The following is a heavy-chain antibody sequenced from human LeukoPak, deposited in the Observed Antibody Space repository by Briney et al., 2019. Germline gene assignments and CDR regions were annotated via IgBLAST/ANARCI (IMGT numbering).Heavy chain of an antibody. CDR1: GGSVSSGSYY. D-gene: IGHD5-12*01. CDR2: IYYSGST. CDR3: ARGDIVATHFDY. V-gene: IGHV4-61*01. J-gene: IGHJ4*02. Sequence: ASETLSLTGTVSGGSVSSGSYYWSWIRQPPGKGLEWIGHIYYSGSTNYNPSLKSRVTISVDTSKNQFSLKLSSVTAADTAVYYCARGDIVATHFDYWGQGTLVTVSS.